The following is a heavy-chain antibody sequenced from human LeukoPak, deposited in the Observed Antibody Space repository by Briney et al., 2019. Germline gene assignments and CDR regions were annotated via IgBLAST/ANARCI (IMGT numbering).Heavy chain of an antibody. CDR1: GFTFSNYG. D-gene: IGHD5-12*01. J-gene: IGHJ4*02. CDR3: AKDGGGKIVATLSLYYFDY. CDR2: ISGSGDST. V-gene: IGHV3-23*01. Sequence: GGSLRLSCAASGFTFSNYGMSWVRQAPGKGLEWVSAISGSGDSTYYADSVKGRFTISRDNSKNTLYLQMNSLRAEDTATYYCAKDGGGKIVATLSLYYFDYWGQGTLVTVSS.